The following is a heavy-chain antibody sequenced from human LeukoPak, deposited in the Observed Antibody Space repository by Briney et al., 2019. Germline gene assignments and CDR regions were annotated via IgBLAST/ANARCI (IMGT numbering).Heavy chain of an antibody. CDR1: GGSISSSSYY. CDR3: ARYGYGDPLFDH. V-gene: IGHV4-39*01. J-gene: IGHJ4*02. D-gene: IGHD4-17*01. CDR2: NYYRGYT. Sequence: PTETLSLTCTVSGGSISSSSYYWGWIRQPPGKGLEWIGINYYRGYTLYNPSLKSRATISEDTSKNQFSLKLRYVTAADTAVYYCARYGYGDPLFDHWGQGTLVTVSS.